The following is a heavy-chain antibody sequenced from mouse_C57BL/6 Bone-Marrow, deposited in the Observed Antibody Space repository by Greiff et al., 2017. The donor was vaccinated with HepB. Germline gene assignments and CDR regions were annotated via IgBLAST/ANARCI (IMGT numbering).Heavy chain of an antibody. Sequence: QVQLQQSGAELVRPGTSVKVSCKASGYAFTNYLIEWVKQRPGQGLEWIGYINPSSGYTKYNQKFKDKATLTADKSSSTAYMQLSSLTYEDSAVYYCARRGYSNYVDDYWGQGTTLTVSS. D-gene: IGHD2-5*01. CDR2: INPSSGYT. V-gene: IGHV1-7*01. J-gene: IGHJ2*01. CDR1: GYAFTNYL. CDR3: ARRGYSNYVDDY.